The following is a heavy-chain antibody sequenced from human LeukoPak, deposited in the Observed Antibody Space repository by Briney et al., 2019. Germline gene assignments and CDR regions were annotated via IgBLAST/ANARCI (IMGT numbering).Heavy chain of an antibody. Sequence: ASVKVSCKASGYTFTGYYMHWVRQAPGQGLEWMGRIDPNSGGTNYAQKFQGRVTMTRDTSISTAYMELSRLRSDDTAVYYCARSTSITMVRGVSSVGYWGQETLVTVSS. CDR1: GYTFTGYY. J-gene: IGHJ4*02. D-gene: IGHD3-10*01. V-gene: IGHV1-2*06. CDR2: IDPNSGGT. CDR3: ARSTSITMVRGVSSVGY.